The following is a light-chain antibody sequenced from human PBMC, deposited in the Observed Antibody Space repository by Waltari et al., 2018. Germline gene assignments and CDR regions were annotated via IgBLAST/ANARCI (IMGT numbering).Light chain of an antibody. CDR1: QSIRGW. J-gene: IGKJ1*01. V-gene: IGKV1-5*01. Sequence: DIQMTQSPSMLSASVGDRVTITCRASQSIRGWLAWYQMKPGRAPKLLIYDAATLGDGIPSRFSCSGFGTNFTLTINRLQPDDFATYYCREYNRFSTFGLGTKV. CDR3: REYNRFST. CDR2: DAA.